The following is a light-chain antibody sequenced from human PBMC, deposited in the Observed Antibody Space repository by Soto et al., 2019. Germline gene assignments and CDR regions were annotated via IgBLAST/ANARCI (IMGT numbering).Light chain of an antibody. CDR3: QQAET. CDR2: GVS. V-gene: IGKV3-20*01. Sequence: EIVLTQSPGTLSLSPGERATLSCRASQSISSSYLAWYQQKPGQAPRLLIYGVSNRATGIPDRFSGSGSGTDFTLTISRLEPEDVAVYYCQQAETFGQGTKVEIK. CDR1: QSISSSY. J-gene: IGKJ1*01.